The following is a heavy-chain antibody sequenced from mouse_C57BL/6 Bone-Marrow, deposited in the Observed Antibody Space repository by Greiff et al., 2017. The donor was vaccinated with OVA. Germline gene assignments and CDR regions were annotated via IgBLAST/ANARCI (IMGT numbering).Heavy chain of an antibody. CDR3: ARYTAQATFFAY. Sequence: VQLQQSGAELAKPGASVKLSCKASGYTFTSYWMHWVKQRPGQGLEWIGYINPSSGYIKYNQKFKDKATLTADESSSTAYMQLSSLTYEDSAVYYCARYTAQATFFAYWGQEALVTVSA. CDR2: INPSSGYI. D-gene: IGHD3-2*02. CDR1: GYTFTSYW. V-gene: IGHV1-7*01. J-gene: IGHJ3*01.